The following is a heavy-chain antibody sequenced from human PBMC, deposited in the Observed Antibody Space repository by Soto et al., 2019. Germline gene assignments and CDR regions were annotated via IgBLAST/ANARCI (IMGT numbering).Heavy chain of an antibody. D-gene: IGHD6-19*01. CDR3: FFFEAVAGLYNYHGLDV. J-gene: IGHJ6*02. Sequence: QVQLVQSGAEVKKPGSSVKVSCKVSGGTFSNYAIDWVRLAPGHGLEWMGGIVPIFGTTYYTQKFQGRATIIADDSTTTAYLEMSSLRSVVLFFFFFFFFEAVAGLYNYHGLDVWGQGTAVTVSS. V-gene: IGHV1-69*12. CDR1: GGTFSNYA. CDR2: IVPIFGTT.